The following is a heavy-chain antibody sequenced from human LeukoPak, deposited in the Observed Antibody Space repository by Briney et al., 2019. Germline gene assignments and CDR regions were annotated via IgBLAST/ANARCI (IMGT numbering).Heavy chain of an antibody. Sequence: GGSPRLFCAASGFTFSSYWMHWVRQAPGKGLVWVSRINTDGTSTSYADSVKGRFTISRDNAKNTLYLQMNSLRAEDTAVYYCARVGDCSGGSCFSYYYYYMDVWGKGTTVTVSS. CDR2: INTDGTST. CDR3: ARVGDCSGGSCFSYYYYYMDV. CDR1: GFTFSSYW. J-gene: IGHJ6*03. D-gene: IGHD2-15*01. V-gene: IGHV3-74*01.